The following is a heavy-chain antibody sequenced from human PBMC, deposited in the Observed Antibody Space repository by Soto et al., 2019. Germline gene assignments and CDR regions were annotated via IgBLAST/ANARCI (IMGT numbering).Heavy chain of an antibody. V-gene: IGHV1-3*05. CDR2: INAGNGNT. CDR3: ARSIVVVTELDY. J-gene: IGHJ4*02. Sequence: QVQLVQSGAEEKKPGASVKVSCKASGYTFTSYAMHWVRQAPVQRLEWMGWINAGNGNTKYSQKFQGRVTITRDTSSSTAYMELSSLRSEDTAVYYCARSIVVVTELDYWGQVTLVTVSS. CDR1: GYTFTSYA. D-gene: IGHD2-21*02.